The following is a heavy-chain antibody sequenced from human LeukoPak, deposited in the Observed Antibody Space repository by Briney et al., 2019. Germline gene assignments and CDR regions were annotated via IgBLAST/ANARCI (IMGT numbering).Heavy chain of an antibody. D-gene: IGHD4-17*01. CDR1: GFTFSSYS. CDR3: AREWGSVSVTTVVPLVYAFDI. V-gene: IGHV3-48*01. CDR2: ISSSSSTI. Sequence: GGSLRLSCAASGFTFSSYSMNWVRQAPGKGLEWVSYISSSSSTIYYADSVKGRFTISRDNAKNSLYLQMNSLRAEDTAVYYCAREWGSVSVTTVVPLVYAFDIWGQGTMVTVSS. J-gene: IGHJ3*02.